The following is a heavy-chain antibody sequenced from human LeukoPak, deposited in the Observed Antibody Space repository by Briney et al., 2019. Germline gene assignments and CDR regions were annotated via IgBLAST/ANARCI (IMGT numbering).Heavy chain of an antibody. CDR1: GGSISSSSYY. CDR2: ISYSVTT. D-gene: IGHD1-26*01. V-gene: IGHV4-39*01. J-gene: IGHJ4*02. CDR3: ARHLRGASIYYEY. Sequence: SETLSLTCTVSGGSISSSSYYWAWIRQSPGKGLQWIASISYSVTTYYNPSLKSRVTISIDTFKNQFSLKLGSVAGADTGEYCCARHLRGASIYYEYWGQGTLVTVSS.